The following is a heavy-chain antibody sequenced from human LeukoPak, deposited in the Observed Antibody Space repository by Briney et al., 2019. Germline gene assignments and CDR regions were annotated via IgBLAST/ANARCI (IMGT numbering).Heavy chain of an antibody. CDR2: IIPIFGTA. V-gene: IGHV1-69*13. J-gene: IGHJ4*02. Sequence: SVKVSCKASGGTFISYAISWVRQAPGQGLEWMGGIIPIFGTANYAQKFQGRVTITADESTSTAYMELSSLRSEDTAVYYCARDPAGVVVAANDFFDFWGQGTLVTVSS. CDR1: GGTFISYA. D-gene: IGHD2-15*01. CDR3: ARDPAGVVVAANDFFDF.